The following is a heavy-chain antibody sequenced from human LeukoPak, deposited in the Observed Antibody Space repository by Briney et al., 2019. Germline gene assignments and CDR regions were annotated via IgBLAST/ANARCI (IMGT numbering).Heavy chain of an antibody. CDR1: GYSFIGYY. D-gene: IGHD5-12*01. CDR3: AREGSGYPY. J-gene: IGHJ4*02. Sequence: ASVKVSCKASGYSFIGYYMHWVRQAPGQGLEWMGWINPNSGGTNYAQKFQGRVTMTRDTSISTAYMEVSRLTSDDTAVLYCAREGSGYPYWGQGTLVTVSS. V-gene: IGHV1-2*02. CDR2: INPNSGGT.